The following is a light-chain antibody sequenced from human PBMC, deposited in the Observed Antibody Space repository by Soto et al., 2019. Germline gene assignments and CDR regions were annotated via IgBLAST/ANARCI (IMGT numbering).Light chain of an antibody. Sequence: QSVLTQSPSASASLGASVKLTCTLSSGQSSYAIAWHQQQPEKGPRYLMKLNSDGSHTKGDGIPDRFSGSSSGAERYLTISSLQSEDEADYYCQTWVSGIVVFGGGTKLTVL. J-gene: IGLJ2*01. CDR1: SGQSSYA. V-gene: IGLV4-69*01. CDR2: LNSDGSH. CDR3: QTWVSGIVV.